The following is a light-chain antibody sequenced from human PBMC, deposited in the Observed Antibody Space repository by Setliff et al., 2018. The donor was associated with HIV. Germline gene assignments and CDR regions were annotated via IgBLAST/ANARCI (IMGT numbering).Light chain of an antibody. V-gene: IGLV7-46*01. Sequence: QAVVTQESSLTVSPGGTISLTCVSSTGAVTSGHYPHWFQQKPGQVPRPLIYDATKRHSWTPSRFPGSLLRDKAALTLSNAQAEDEADYYCLLSYGGARVFGSGTKVTVL. J-gene: IGLJ1*01. CDR1: TGAVTSGHY. CDR2: DAT. CDR3: LLSYGGARV.